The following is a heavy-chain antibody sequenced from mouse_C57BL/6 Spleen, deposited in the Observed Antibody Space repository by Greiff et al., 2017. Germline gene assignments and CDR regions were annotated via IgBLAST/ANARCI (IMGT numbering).Heavy chain of an antibody. CDR1: GYTFTDYE. CDR3: TRAAAAQDKMDY. J-gene: IGHJ4*01. D-gene: IGHD3-2*02. CDR2: IDPETGGT. V-gene: IGHV1-15*01. Sequence: VKLQQSGAELVRPGASVTLSCKASGYTFTDYEMHWVKQTPVRGLEWIGAIDPETGGTAYNQKFKGKAILTADKSSSTAYMELRSLTSEDAAADYCTRAAAAQDKMDYWGQGTSVTVSS.